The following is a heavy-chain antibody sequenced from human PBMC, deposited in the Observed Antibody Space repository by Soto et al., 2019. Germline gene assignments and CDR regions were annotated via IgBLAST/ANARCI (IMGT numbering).Heavy chain of an antibody. CDR3: AREPSI. CDR2: IYCSGXX. CDR1: GGSISSVGYY. J-gene: IGHJ4*02. V-gene: IGHV4-31*01. Sequence: SETLSLTCTVSGGSISSVGYYWTWIRQHPGKGLEWIGYIYCSGXXXYNPSLKXXVSISVDTSKXQFSLNRSSVTAADTAVYYRAREPSIWGQGTLVX.